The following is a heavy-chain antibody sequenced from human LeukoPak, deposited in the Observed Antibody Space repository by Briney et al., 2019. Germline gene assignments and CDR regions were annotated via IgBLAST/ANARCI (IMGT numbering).Heavy chain of an antibody. V-gene: IGHV3-9*01. J-gene: IGHJ4*02. CDR2: ISWNSGSI. CDR3: AKVQYYDSSTFDY. Sequence: GGCLRLSCAASGFTFDDYAMHWVRQAPREGLEWVSGISWNSGSIGYADSVKGRFTISRDNAKNSLYLQMNSLRAEDTALYYCAKVQYYDSSTFDYWGQGTLVTVSS. CDR1: GFTFDDYA. D-gene: IGHD3-22*01.